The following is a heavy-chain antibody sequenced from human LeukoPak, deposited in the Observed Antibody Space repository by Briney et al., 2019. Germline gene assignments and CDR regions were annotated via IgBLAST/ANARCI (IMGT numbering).Heavy chain of an antibody. D-gene: IGHD6-6*01. J-gene: IGHJ5*02. CDR1: GGSISSGGYS. Sequence: PSQTLSLTCVVSGGSISSGGYSWSWIRQPPGKGLEWIGYIYHSGSTYYNPSLKSRVTISVDRSKNQFSLKLSSVTAADTAVYYCARELQEQLYINWFDPWGQGTLVTVSS. V-gene: IGHV4-30-2*01. CDR3: ARELQEQLYINWFDP. CDR2: IYHSGST.